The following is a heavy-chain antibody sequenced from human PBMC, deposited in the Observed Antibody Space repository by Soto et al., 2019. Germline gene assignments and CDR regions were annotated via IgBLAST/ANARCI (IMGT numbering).Heavy chain of an antibody. D-gene: IGHD2-15*01. CDR1: GYSFISYW. Sequence: PGESLNISCKGSGYSFISYWIVWVRQMPGKGLEWMGIIYPGDSDTRYSPSFQGQVTFSADKSISTAYLQWSSLMASDTAVYFCARRYCGGGTCPNGMDVWGQGTTVTVSS. CDR2: IYPGDSDT. V-gene: IGHV5-51*01. J-gene: IGHJ6*02. CDR3: ARRYCGGGTCPNGMDV.